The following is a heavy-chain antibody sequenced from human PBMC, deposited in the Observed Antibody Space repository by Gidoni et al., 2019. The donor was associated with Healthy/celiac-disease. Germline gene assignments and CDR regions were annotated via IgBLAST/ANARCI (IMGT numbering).Heavy chain of an antibody. J-gene: IGHJ4*02. Sequence: QVQLQESGPGLVKPSETLSLTCTVSGGSISSYYWSWIRQPPGKGLEWIGYIYYSGSTNYNPSLKSRVTISVDTSKNQFSLKLSSVTAADTAVYYCARTNYYDSSKIDYWGQGTLVTFSS. CDR1: GGSISSYY. CDR2: IYYSGST. CDR3: ARTNYYDSSKIDY. D-gene: IGHD3-22*01. V-gene: IGHV4-59*01.